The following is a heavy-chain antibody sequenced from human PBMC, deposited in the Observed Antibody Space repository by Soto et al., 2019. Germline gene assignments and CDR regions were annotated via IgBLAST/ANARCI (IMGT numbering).Heavy chain of an antibody. CDR2: IKQDGSEN. CDR3: ARVGWLLYASDI. D-gene: IGHD2-15*01. Sequence: GGSLRLSCTASGFTLSTYWMSWVRQAPGKGLEWVANIKQDGSENYYVDSVKGRFTISRDNAKNSLSLQMNSLRAEDTAVYYCARVGWLLYASDIWGQGTLVTVSS. CDR1: GFTLSTYW. J-gene: IGHJ3*02. V-gene: IGHV3-7*05.